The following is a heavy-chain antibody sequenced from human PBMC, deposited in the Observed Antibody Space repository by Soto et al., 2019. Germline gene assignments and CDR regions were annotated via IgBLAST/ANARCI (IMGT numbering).Heavy chain of an antibody. CDR2: IKEDGNEK. J-gene: IGHJ3*02. CDR3: ARRPTVTGSWSAFDI. Sequence: GGSLRLSCAASGFTFSSYWMNWVRQAPGKGLEWVANIKEDGNEKYYVDSVKGRFTISRDNAKNLLHLQMNSLRAEDTAVYYCARRPTVTGSWSAFDIWGQGTMVTVS. CDR1: GFTFSSYW. D-gene: IGHD4-17*01. V-gene: IGHV3-7*01.